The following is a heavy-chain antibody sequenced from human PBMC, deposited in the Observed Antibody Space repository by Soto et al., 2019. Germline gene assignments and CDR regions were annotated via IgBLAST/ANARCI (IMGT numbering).Heavy chain of an antibody. CDR1: GFTFSDYY. CDR3: ARAGRAAAAFDI. D-gene: IGHD6-13*01. J-gene: IGHJ3*02. CDR2: ISSSSYT. V-gene: IGHV3-11*06. Sequence: GGSLRLSCAASGFTFSDYYMSWIRQAPGKGLEWVSYISSSSYTNYADSVKGRFTISRDNAKNSLYLQMNSLRAEDTAVYYCARAGRAAAAFDIWGQGTMVTVSS.